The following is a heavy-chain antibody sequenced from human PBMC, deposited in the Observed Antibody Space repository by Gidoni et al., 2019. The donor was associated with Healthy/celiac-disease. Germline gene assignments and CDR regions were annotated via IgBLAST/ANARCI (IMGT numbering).Heavy chain of an antibody. J-gene: IGHJ4*02. V-gene: IGHV1-18*04. D-gene: IGHD2-15*01. Sequence: QVQLVQSGAEVKKPGASVKFSCKASGYPFTSSGISWVRQAPGQGLGWMGLISAYKGKTNYAQKLQGRVTITTDTSTSTAYMELRSLRADETGVYDWSRKAPRGPLDSLWGQGTLVTVSS. CDR1: GYPFTSSG. CDR2: ISAYKGKT. CDR3: SRKAPRGPLDSL.